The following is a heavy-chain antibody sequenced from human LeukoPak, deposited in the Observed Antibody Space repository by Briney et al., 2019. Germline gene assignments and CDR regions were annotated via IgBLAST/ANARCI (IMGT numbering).Heavy chain of an antibody. CDR1: GGTFSSYA. J-gene: IGHJ1*01. CDR2: IIPIFGTA. Sequence: SVKVSCKASGGTFSSYAISWVRQAPGQGLEWMGGIIPIFGTANYAQKFQGRVTITADESTSTAYMELSSLRSEDTAVYYCAREGYCSSTSCSGNFQHWGQGTPVTVSS. D-gene: IGHD2-2*01. V-gene: IGHV1-69*13. CDR3: AREGYCSSTSCSGNFQH.